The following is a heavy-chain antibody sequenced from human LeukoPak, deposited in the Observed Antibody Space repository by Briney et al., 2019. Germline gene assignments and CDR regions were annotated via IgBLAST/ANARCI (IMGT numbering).Heavy chain of an antibody. Sequence: PGGSLRLSCAASGFTVSSNYMSWIRQAPGKGLEWVSYISSSGSTIYYADSVKGRFTISRDNAKNSLYLQMNSLRAEDTAVYYCARDRATEAYFDYWGQGTLVTVSS. CDR3: ARDRATEAYFDY. CDR2: ISSSGSTI. D-gene: IGHD1-26*01. J-gene: IGHJ4*02. V-gene: IGHV3-11*01. CDR1: GFTVSSNY.